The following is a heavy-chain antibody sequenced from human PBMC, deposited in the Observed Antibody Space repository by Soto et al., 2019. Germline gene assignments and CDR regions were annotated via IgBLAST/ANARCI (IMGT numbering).Heavy chain of an antibody. CDR2: ITGSGRDT. D-gene: IGHD2-8*01. CDR3: AKNGLDNSPSAIDS. Sequence: GGSLRLSCAASGLTFRNNVLSWVRQAPGKGLDWVSGITGSGRDTYYADSVKGRFTISRDNSKNMVFLQMNSLRAEDTALYYCAKNGLDNSPSAIDSWGPGILVTVSS. J-gene: IGHJ4*02. CDR1: GLTFRNNV. V-gene: IGHV3-23*01.